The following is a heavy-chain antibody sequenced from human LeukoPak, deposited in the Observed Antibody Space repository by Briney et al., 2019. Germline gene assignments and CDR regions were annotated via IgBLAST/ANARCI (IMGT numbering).Heavy chain of an antibody. V-gene: IGHV3-9*01. D-gene: IGHD6-19*01. CDR3: AKAMIAVAGTGYFQH. CDR1: GFTFDDYA. J-gene: IGHJ1*01. CDR2: ISWNSGSI. Sequence: GGSLRLSCAASGFTFDDYAMHWVRQAPGKGLEWVSGISWNSGSIGYADSVKGRFTSSRDNAKNSLYLQMNSLRAEDTALYYCAKAMIAVAGTGYFQHWGQGTLVTVSS.